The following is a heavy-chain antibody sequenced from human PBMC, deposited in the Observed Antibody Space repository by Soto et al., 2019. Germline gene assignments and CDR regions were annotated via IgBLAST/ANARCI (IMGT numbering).Heavy chain of an antibody. Sequence: EVQLVESGGGLVQPGGSLRLSCVASGFSFSNYNMNWVRQAPGKGREWVSYITDSSDTVHYADSVRGRFTISRDNAESSLYLQMNSLRDEDTAVYFCARDFGHGYYLDYWGRGTLVTVSS. D-gene: IGHD3-3*01. CDR2: ITDSSDTV. J-gene: IGHJ4*02. V-gene: IGHV3-48*02. CDR3: ARDFGHGYYLDY. CDR1: GFSFSNYN.